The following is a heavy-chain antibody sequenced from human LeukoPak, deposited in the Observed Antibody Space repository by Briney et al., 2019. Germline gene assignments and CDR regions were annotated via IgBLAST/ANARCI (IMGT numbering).Heavy chain of an antibody. V-gene: IGHV3-7*01. Sequence: GGSLRLSCAASGFTFNSYWMSWVRQAPEKGLEWLANIRQDGSDKQYVDSVKGRFTISRDNAKNSLYLQMNSLNAEDTAVYYCARHSRGSPIDDWGQGTLVTVSS. CDR3: ARHSRGSPIDD. D-gene: IGHD2-15*01. CDR1: GFTFNSYW. J-gene: IGHJ4*02. CDR2: IRQDGSDK.